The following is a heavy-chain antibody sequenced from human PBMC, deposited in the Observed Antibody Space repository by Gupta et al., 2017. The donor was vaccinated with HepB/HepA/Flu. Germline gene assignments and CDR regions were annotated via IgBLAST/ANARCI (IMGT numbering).Heavy chain of an antibody. CDR1: GFTFSSYW. CDR2: INSDGSST. Sequence: EVQLVESGGGLVQPGGSLRLSCAASGFTFSSYWMHWVRQAPGKGLVWVSRINSDGSSTSYADSVKGRFTISRDNAKNTLYLQMNRLRAEDTAVYYCARDEDYSNYFDYWGQGTLVTVSS. CDR3: ARDEDYSNYFDY. V-gene: IGHV3-74*01. J-gene: IGHJ4*02. D-gene: IGHD4-11*01.